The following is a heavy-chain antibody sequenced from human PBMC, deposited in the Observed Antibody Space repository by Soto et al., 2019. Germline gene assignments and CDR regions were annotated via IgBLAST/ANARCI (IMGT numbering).Heavy chain of an antibody. CDR3: ARDKQWGLGKRGAYYYYGMDV. J-gene: IGHJ6*02. V-gene: IGHV3-11*01. D-gene: IGHD6-19*01. CDR2: ISSSGSTI. Sequence: GSLRLSCAASVFTFSDYYMSWIRQAPGKGLEWVSYISSSGSTIYYADSVKGRFTISRDNAKNSLYLQMNSLRAEDTAVYYCARDKQWGLGKRGAYYYYGMDVWGQGTTVTVSS. CDR1: VFTFSDYY.